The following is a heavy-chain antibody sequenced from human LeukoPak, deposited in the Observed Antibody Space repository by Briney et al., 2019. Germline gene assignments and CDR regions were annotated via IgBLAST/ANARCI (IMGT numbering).Heavy chain of an antibody. CDR1: GYTFTDYY. CDR2: VDPEDGET. V-gene: IGHV1-69-2*01. J-gene: IGHJ4*02. Sequence: ASVKVSCKVSGYTFTDYYMHWLQQAPGKGLEWMGLVDPEDGETIYAEKFQGRVTITADTSTDTAYMELSSLRSEDTAVYYCATENFEVGATLLDYWGQGTLVTVSS. D-gene: IGHD1-26*01. CDR3: ATENFEVGATLLDY.